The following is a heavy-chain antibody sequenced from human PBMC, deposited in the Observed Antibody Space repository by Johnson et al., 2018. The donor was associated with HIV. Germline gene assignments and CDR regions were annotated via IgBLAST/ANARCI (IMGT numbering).Heavy chain of an antibody. CDR2: LHRDGTT. CDR1: GFIVSNNY. CDR3: ERDDLYNSGHLMALDM. Sequence: VQLVESGGGLVQPGGSLRLSCAASGFIVSNNYMNWVRQTPGKGLEWVSILHRDGTTYYADSVKGRFTISRDNSKNTLYLQMKRLRVEDTAVYYCERDDLYNSGHLMALDMWGQGTMVTVAS. V-gene: IGHV3-66*01. D-gene: IGHD1-26*01. J-gene: IGHJ3*02.